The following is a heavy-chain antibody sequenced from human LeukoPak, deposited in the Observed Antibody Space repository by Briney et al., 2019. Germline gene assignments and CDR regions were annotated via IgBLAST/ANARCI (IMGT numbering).Heavy chain of an antibody. CDR1: GFTFSSYW. D-gene: IGHD1-26*01. V-gene: IGHV3-74*01. Sequence: GGSLRLSCAASGFTFSSYWMHWVRQAPGKGLVWVSRINTDGSSTSYADSVKGRFTISRDNAENTLYLQMNSLRAEDTAVYYCARAPGRRNAFDIWGQGTMVTVSS. J-gene: IGHJ3*02. CDR3: ARAPGRRNAFDI. CDR2: INTDGSST.